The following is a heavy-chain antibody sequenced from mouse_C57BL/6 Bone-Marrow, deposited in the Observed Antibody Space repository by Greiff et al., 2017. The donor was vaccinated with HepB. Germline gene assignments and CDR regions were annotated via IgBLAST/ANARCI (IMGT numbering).Heavy chain of an antibody. Sequence: EVMLVESGGGLVQPGGSLSLSCAASGFTFTDYYMSWVRQPPGKALEWLGFIRNKANGYTTEYSASVKGRFTISRDNSQSILYLQMNALRAEDSATYHCARYIGGPETWFAYWGQGTLVTVSA. CDR3: ARYIGGPETWFAY. J-gene: IGHJ3*01. CDR1: GFTFTDYY. V-gene: IGHV7-3*01. CDR2: IRNKANGYTT.